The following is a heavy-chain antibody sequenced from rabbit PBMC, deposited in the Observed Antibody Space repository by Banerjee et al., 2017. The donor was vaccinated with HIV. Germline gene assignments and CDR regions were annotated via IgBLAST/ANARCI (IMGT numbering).Heavy chain of an antibody. CDR2: IWVDSNGDT. Sequence: QSLEESGGDLVKPGASLTLTCTASGFSFSSGYDMCWVRQAPGKGLEWIACIWVDSNGDTYYANWAKGRFTISKTSSTTVTLQMTSLTAADTATYFCARDAVNSGTYYFILWGPGTLVTVS. CDR3: ARDAVNSGTYYFIL. CDR1: GFSFSSGYD. V-gene: IGHV1S40*01. D-gene: IGHD8-1*01. J-gene: IGHJ4*01.